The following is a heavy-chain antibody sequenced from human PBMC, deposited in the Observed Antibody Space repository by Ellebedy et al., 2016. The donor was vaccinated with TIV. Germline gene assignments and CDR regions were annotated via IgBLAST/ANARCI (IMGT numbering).Heavy chain of an antibody. CDR1: GFIFRSYG. CDR2: IKQDGSEK. D-gene: IGHD5-12*01. CDR3: ARDGYWGYSGYDLKYGMDV. J-gene: IGHJ6*02. Sequence: GESLKISCAASGFIFRSYGMHRVRQAPGKGLEWVANIKQDGSEKYYVDSVKGRFTISRDNAKNSLYLQMNSLRAEDTAVYYCARDGYWGYSGYDLKYGMDVWGQGTTVTVSS. V-gene: IGHV3-7*01.